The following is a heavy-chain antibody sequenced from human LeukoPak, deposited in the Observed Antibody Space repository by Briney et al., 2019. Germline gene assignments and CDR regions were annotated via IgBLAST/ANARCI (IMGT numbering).Heavy chain of an antibody. Sequence: PGGSLRLSCAASGFTFSSYEMNWVRQAPGKGLEWVSYISSSGSTIYYADSVKGRFTISRDNAKNSLYLQMNSLRAEDTAVYYCARGGVLLWFGELKGGYGMDVWGQGTTVTVSS. V-gene: IGHV3-48*03. CDR1: GFTFSSYE. CDR3: ARGGVLLWFGELKGGYGMDV. CDR2: ISSSGSTI. D-gene: IGHD3-10*01. J-gene: IGHJ6*02.